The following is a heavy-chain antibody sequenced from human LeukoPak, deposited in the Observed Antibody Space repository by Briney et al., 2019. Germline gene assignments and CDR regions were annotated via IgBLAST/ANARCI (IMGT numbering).Heavy chain of an antibody. V-gene: IGHV3-23*01. CDR2: ISGGGGNT. Sequence: GGSLRLSCAASRFTFSSYAMSWVRQAPGKGLEWVSAISGGGGNTYYADSVKGRFTISRDNSKNTLYLQMNSLRAEDTAVYYCAKDPLLDYGSGRFYYYFYMDVWGKGTTVTVSS. J-gene: IGHJ6*03. D-gene: IGHD3-10*01. CDR1: RFTFSSYA. CDR3: AKDPLLDYGSGRFYYYFYMDV.